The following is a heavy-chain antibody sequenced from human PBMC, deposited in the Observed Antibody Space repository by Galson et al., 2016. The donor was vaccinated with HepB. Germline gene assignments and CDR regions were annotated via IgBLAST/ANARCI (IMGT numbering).Heavy chain of an antibody. CDR3: VRDQNWNEGGFDY. J-gene: IGHJ4*02. V-gene: IGHV4-59*11. CDR2: IYSSGTT. Sequence: SETLSLTCTVSGGSISSHYWSWIRQPPGKGLEWIGYIYSSGTTKYNPSLQSRVTISVDTSNNQFTLNLRSLIAADTAVYYCVRDQNWNEGGFDYWGQGTLVTVSS. D-gene: IGHD1-1*01. CDR1: GGSISSHY.